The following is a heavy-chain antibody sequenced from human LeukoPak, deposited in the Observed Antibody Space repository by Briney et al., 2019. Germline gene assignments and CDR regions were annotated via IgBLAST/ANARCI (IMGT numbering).Heavy chain of an antibody. D-gene: IGHD5-12*01. J-gene: IGHJ4*02. CDR1: GGSIKTYY. Sequence: SETLSLTCSVSGGSIKTYYWTWIRQPPGKGLEWIGYIHYSGSTDSNPSLMGRVTISLDTSKSQFSLELRSVTAADTAVYYCAREYSGFDYWGQGTLVTVSS. CDR3: AREYSGFDY. CDR2: IHYSGST. V-gene: IGHV4-59*01.